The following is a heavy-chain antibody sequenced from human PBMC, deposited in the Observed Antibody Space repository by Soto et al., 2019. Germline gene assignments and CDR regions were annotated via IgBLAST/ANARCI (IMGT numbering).Heavy chain of an antibody. CDR3: ARDLGYSNGWCPDY. Sequence: GGSLRFSCAASGLAFSSSWMHWVRQAQGRGLVWVSRINTDWSSTNYAAPLKGRFTISRDNAKNTLYLQMNSLRAEDTAVYYCARDLGYSNGWCPDYWGQGTMVTVSS. J-gene: IGHJ4*02. CDR2: INTDWSST. CDR1: GLAFSSSW. V-gene: IGHV3-74*01. D-gene: IGHD6-19*01.